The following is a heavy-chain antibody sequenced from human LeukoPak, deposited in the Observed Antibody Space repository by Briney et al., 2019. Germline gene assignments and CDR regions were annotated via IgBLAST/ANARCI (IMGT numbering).Heavy chain of an antibody. Sequence: GGSLRLSCAASGFTFRNYGMHWVRQAPGKGLEWVAVILSDGTYKYYPDSVKGRFTISRDNSKNTLYLQMNSLRADDTAVYFCAKDGLWFGDLTYFDYWGQGTLVTVSS. D-gene: IGHD3-10*01. CDR2: ILSDGTYK. CDR1: GFTFRNYG. CDR3: AKDGLWFGDLTYFDY. J-gene: IGHJ4*02. V-gene: IGHV3-30*18.